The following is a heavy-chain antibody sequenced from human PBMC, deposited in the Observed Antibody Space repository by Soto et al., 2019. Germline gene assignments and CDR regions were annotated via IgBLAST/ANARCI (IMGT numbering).Heavy chain of an antibody. CDR3: ARGPPYYGAAYADQ. V-gene: IGHV1-2*02. D-gene: IGHD3-10*01. CDR2: INPTIAGS. J-gene: IGHJ4*02. Sequence: ASVKVSCKASGYTLTDYYMHWVRQAPGQGLEWMGWINPTIAGSYYARKFQGRVTMTRDTSINTAYMELSSLSSDDTAVYYCARGPPYYGAAYADQWGQGTMVTV. CDR1: GYTLTDYY.